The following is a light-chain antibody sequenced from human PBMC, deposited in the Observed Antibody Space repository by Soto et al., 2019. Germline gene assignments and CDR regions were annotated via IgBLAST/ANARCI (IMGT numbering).Light chain of an antibody. CDR1: SRDVGNYNL. J-gene: IGLJ2*01. V-gene: IGLV2-23*01. CDR2: EDT. CDR3: CSYAGSSTVV. Sequence: QSVLTQPASVSGFRGQSITISCTGTSRDVGNYNLVSWYQQYPGKAPKLMIYEDTKRPSGVSHRFSGSKSGNTASLTISGLQPEDEAGYYCCSYAGSSTVVFGGGTKVTVL.